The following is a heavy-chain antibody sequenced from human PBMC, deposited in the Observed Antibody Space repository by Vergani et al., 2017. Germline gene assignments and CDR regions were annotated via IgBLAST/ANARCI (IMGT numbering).Heavy chain of an antibody. D-gene: IGHD4-17*01. V-gene: IGHV3-30*03. Sequence: QVQLVESGGGVVQPGRSLRLSCAASGFTFSSYGMHWVRQAPGKGLEWVAVISYDGSNKYYADSVKGRFTISRDNSKNTLYLQMNSLRAEDTAVYYCARDYGDYNTFDYWGQGTLVTVSS. CDR3: ARDYGDYNTFDY. J-gene: IGHJ4*02. CDR2: ISYDGSNK. CDR1: GFTFSSYG.